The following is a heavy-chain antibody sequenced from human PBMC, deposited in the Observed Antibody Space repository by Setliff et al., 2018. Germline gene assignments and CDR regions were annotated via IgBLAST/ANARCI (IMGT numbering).Heavy chain of an antibody. V-gene: IGHV1-2*04. Sequence: GASVKVSCKTSGYAFTDNYIHWVRQAPGQGLEWMGWINPKTGGTNLAQKFQGWVSMTRDTSITTAYMELSRLTSDDMAVYFCARSDHLVVDGFDVWGQGTMVTVS. D-gene: IGHD3-16*01. CDR2: INPKTGGT. CDR1: GYAFTDNY. J-gene: IGHJ3*01. CDR3: ARSDHLVVDGFDV.